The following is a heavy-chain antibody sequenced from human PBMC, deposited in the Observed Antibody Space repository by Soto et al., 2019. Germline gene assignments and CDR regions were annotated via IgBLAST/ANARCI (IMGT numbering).Heavy chain of an antibody. D-gene: IGHD2-2*01. Sequence: QVLLAQSGAEVKKPGASVKVSCKASGYTFTTYGVNWVRQAPGQGLEWMGWVSPYNGDTTYAQNFQGRVTMTTDTSTRTAYMELRSLRSDDTAVYYCAREVGHMDVWGQGTTVTVSS. V-gene: IGHV1-18*04. CDR1: GYTFTTYG. CDR2: VSPYNGDT. J-gene: IGHJ6*02. CDR3: AREVGHMDV.